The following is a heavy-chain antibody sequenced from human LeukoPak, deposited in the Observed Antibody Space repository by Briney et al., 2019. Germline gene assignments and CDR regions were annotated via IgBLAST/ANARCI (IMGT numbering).Heavy chain of an antibody. V-gene: IGHV2-5*02. J-gene: IGHJ3*02. CDR2: IYWDDDK. Sequence: SGPTLVKPTQTLTLTCTFSGFSLSTSGVGVGWIRQPPGKALEWLALIYWDDDKRYSPSLKSRLTITKDTSKNRVVLTMTNMDPVGTATYYCARPYYDILTGPQRYFDIWGQGTMVTVSS. CDR1: GFSLSTSGVG. D-gene: IGHD3-9*01. CDR3: ARPYYDILTGPQRYFDI.